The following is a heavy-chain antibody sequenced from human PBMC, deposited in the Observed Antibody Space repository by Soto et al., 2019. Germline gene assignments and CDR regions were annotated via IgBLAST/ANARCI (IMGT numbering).Heavy chain of an antibody. J-gene: IGHJ6*02. CDR1: GFTFSNYA. D-gene: IGHD1-1*01. V-gene: IGHV3-23*01. Sequence: LRRSCAACGFTFSNYAMSWVRQAPGKGLEWVSAISDTGGITNYVDSVKGRFTISRDNSKNTLYLQMNSLRVEETAIYYCAKDRQQSKYNGLDVWGQETTVTVSS. CDR3: AKDRQQSKYNGLDV. CDR2: ISDTGGIT.